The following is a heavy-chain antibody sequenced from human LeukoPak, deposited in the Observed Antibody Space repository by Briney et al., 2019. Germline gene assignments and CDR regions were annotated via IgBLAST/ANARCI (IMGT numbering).Heavy chain of an antibody. J-gene: IGHJ3*01. Sequence: GGSLRLSCAASGLIFSDAWMTWVRQAPGKGLEWVSDILDDGRIYYADSVKGRFTISRDHSQNKVNLQMDNLRAEDAAIYYCGSYRRAYDVWGQGTVVTVAS. CDR3: GSYRRAYDV. D-gene: IGHD1-26*01. V-gene: IGHV3-53*01. CDR1: GLIFSDAW. CDR2: ILDDGRI.